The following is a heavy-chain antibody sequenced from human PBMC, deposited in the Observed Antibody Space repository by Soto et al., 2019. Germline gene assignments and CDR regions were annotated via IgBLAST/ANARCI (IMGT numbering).Heavy chain of an antibody. CDR1: GGTFSSYA. V-gene: IGHV1-69*13. CDR3: ARSIDCSGGSCYLNWFDP. J-gene: IGHJ5*02. D-gene: IGHD2-15*01. Sequence: SVKVSCKASGGTFSSYAISWVRQAPGQGLEWMGGIIPIFGTANYAQKFQGRVTITADESTSTAYMELSSLRSEDTAVYYCARSIDCSGGSCYLNWFDPWGQGTLVTVSS. CDR2: IIPIFGTA.